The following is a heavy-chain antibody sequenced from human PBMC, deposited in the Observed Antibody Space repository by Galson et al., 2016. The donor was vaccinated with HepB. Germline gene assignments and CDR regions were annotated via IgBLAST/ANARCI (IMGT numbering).Heavy chain of an antibody. V-gene: IGHV3-21*01. D-gene: IGHD3-10*01. J-gene: IGHJ6*02. CDR1: GFTFSNYV. CDR3: AYNQNYGAGVYWFYGMDV. CDR2: ITDSGSNI. Sequence: SLRLSCAASGFTFSNYVMNWVRQAPGKGLEWVASITDSGSNIYYADSMKGRFTISRDNAKTSLYLQMNSLSADDTAVYYCAYNQNYGAGVYWFYGMDVWGQGTTVTVAS.